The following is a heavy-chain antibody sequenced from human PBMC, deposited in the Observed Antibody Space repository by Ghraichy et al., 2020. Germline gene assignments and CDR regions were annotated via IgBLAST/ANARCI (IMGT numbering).Heavy chain of an antibody. CDR1: GYTFTSYD. J-gene: IGHJ6*02. CDR3: ARVGSNGWPWLYYYYGMDV. V-gene: IGHV1-8*01. CDR2: MNPNSGNT. D-gene: IGHD4-11*01. Sequence: ASVKVSCKASGYTFTSYDINWVRQATGQGLEWMGWMNPNSGNTGYAQKFQGRVTMTRNTSISTAYMELSSLRSEDTAVYYCARVGSNGWPWLYYYYGMDVWGQGTTVTVSS.